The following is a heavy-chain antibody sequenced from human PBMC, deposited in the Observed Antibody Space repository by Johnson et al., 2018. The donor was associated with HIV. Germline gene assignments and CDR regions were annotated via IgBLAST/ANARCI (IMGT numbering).Heavy chain of an antibody. D-gene: IGHD3-10*01. Sequence: QVQLVESGGGVVQPGRSLRLSCVASGFSLGAYAIHWVRQAPGKGLEWVALISYDGTDKFYATSVKGRFTVSRDNSKNTLYLQMNSLRVEDTAVYYCASEVRGVLDIWGQGTMVTVSS. CDR1: GFSLGAYA. CDR2: ISYDGTDK. CDR3: ASEVRGVLDI. V-gene: IGHV3-30*14. J-gene: IGHJ3*02.